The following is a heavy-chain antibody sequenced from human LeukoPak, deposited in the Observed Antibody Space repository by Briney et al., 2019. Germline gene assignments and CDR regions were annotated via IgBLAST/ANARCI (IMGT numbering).Heavy chain of an antibody. CDR1: GYTFTGYY. J-gene: IGHJ5*02. CDR3: AREKRWLQSGGFDP. Sequence: GASVKVSCKASGYTFTGYYMHWVRQAPGQGLEWMGWINPNSGGTNYAQKFQGRVTMTRDTSISTAYMELSRLRSDDTAVYYCAREKRWLQSGGFDPWGQGTLVTVSS. CDR2: INPNSGGT. D-gene: IGHD5-24*01. V-gene: IGHV1-2*02.